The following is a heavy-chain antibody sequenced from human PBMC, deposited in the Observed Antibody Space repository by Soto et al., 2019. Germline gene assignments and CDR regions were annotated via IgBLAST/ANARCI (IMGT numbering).Heavy chain of an antibody. V-gene: IGHV3-48*03. Sequence: GGSLRLSCAASGYTSSSYEMNWVSQAPGKGLEWVSYISSSGSTIYYADSVKGRFTISRDNAKNSLYLQMNSLRAEYTAVYYCARELSSGWFSENYGMDVWGQGTTVTVSS. CDR1: GYTSSSYE. J-gene: IGHJ6*02. CDR3: ARELSSGWFSENYGMDV. CDR2: ISSSGSTI. D-gene: IGHD6-19*01.